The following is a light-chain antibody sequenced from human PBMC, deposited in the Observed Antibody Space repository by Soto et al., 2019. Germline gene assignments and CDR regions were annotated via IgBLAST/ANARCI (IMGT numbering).Light chain of an antibody. V-gene: IGKV3-11*01. Sequence: EIVMTQSPATLSVSPGERATLSCRASQSVSSYLAWYQQKPGQAPSLLIYDASHRAAGIPARFSGSGFGTDFTLTISSLEPEDAAVYYCQQRSNWPPITFGQGTRLEIK. CDR2: DAS. CDR3: QQRSNWPPIT. CDR1: QSVSSY. J-gene: IGKJ5*01.